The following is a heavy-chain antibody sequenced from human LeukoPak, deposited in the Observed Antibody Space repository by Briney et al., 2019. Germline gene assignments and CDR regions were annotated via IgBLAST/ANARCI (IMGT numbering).Heavy chain of an antibody. Sequence: ASVKVSCKASGYTFTGYYIHWVRQAPGRRLQWMGWINPNSGGTNYTQNFQGRVAMTSDTSISTAYMELSGLRSHDTAVYYCARVWLGVTMPDGFDIWGQGAMVTVSS. CDR2: INPNSGGT. CDR1: GYTFTGYY. CDR3: ARVWLGVTMPDGFDI. J-gene: IGHJ3*02. V-gene: IGHV1-2*02. D-gene: IGHD2-2*01.